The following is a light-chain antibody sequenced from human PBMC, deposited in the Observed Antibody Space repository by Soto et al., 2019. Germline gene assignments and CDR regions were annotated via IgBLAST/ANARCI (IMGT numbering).Light chain of an antibody. J-gene: IGKJ1*01. V-gene: IGKV3-15*01. CDR3: QQYNNWPT. Sequence: EIVMTQSPATLSVSPGERATLSCRASQSVSSNLAWYQQKPGQAPRLLIYGASTRATGIPVRFSGSGSGTESTLTISSLQSEDFAVYYCQQYNNWPTFGQGTKVDIK. CDR2: GAS. CDR1: QSVSSN.